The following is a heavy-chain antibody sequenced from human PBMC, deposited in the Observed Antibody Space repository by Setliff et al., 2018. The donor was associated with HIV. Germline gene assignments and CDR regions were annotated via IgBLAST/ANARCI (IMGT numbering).Heavy chain of an antibody. J-gene: IGHJ4*02. D-gene: IGHD3-22*01. CDR1: GGSISSGGYY. Sequence: TSETLSLTCTVSGGSISSGGYYWSWIRPHPGKGLEWIGYIYYSGSTYYNPSLKSRVTISVDTSKNQFSLKLSTVTAADTAVYYCATYGGADSSGYQFDYWGQGTLVTVSS. CDR3: ATYGGADSSGYQFDY. CDR2: IYYSGST. V-gene: IGHV4-31*03.